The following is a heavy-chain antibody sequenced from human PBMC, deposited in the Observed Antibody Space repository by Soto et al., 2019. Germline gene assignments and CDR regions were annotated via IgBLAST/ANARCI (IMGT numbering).Heavy chain of an antibody. CDR2: ISYDGSNK. CDR3: AKDGVCGLRGRYYYDSSGYYSGYYFDY. Sequence: PGGSLRLSCAASGFTFSSYGMHWVRQAPGKGLEWVAVISYDGSNKYYADSVKGRFTISRDNSKNTLYLQMNSLRAEDTDVYYCAKDGVCGLRGRYYYDSSGYYSGYYFDYWGQGTLVTVSS. V-gene: IGHV3-30*18. J-gene: IGHJ4*02. CDR1: GFTFSSYG. D-gene: IGHD3-22*01.